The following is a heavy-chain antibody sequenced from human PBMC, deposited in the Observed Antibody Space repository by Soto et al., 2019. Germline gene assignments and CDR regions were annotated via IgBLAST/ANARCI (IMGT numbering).Heavy chain of an antibody. CDR2: INAGNGNT. Sequence: ASVKVSCKASGYTFTSYAMHWVRQAPGQRLEWMGWINAGNGNTKYSQKFQGRVTITRDTSASTAYMELSSLRSEDTAVYYCARVPLPNYYYDSSGYYNYFDYWGQGTLVTVSS. V-gene: IGHV1-3*01. CDR3: ARVPLPNYYYDSSGYYNYFDY. J-gene: IGHJ4*02. D-gene: IGHD3-22*01. CDR1: GYTFTSYA.